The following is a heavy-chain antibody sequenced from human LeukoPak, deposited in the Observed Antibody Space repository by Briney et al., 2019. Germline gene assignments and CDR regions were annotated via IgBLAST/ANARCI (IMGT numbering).Heavy chain of an antibody. D-gene: IGHD3-9*01. Sequence: AGGSLRLSCAASGLTFSSYAMHWVRQAPGKGLEWVAVISYDGSNKYYADSVKGRFTISRDNSKNTLYLQMNSLRAEDTAVYYCARSRLRYFDWSFDYWGQGTLVTVSS. CDR2: ISYDGSNK. CDR3: ARSRLRYFDWSFDY. CDR1: GLTFSSYA. J-gene: IGHJ4*02. V-gene: IGHV3-30-3*01.